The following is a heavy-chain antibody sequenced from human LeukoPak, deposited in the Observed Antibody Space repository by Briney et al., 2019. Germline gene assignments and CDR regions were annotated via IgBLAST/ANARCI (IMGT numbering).Heavy chain of an antibody. D-gene: IGHD4-11*01. CDR2: INHSGST. CDR1: GGSFSGYY. V-gene: IGHV4-34*01. CDR3: ASAIRNFWFDP. Sequence: PSETLSLTCAVYGGSFSGYYWSWIRQPPGKGLEWIGEINHSGSTNYNPSLKSRVTISVDTSKNQFSLKLSSVTAADTAVYYCASAIRNFWFDPWGQGTLVTVSS. J-gene: IGHJ5*02.